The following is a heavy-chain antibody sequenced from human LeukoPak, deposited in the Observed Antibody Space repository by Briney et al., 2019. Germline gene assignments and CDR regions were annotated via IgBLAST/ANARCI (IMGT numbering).Heavy chain of an antibody. J-gene: IGHJ4*02. Sequence: GGSLRLSCAASGFTFSSYAMSWVRQAPGKGLEWVSYIGRGYGITYYADSVKGRFTVSRDDAKNSVYLQMNSLRAEDTALYYCARETVHYWGQGILVTVSS. V-gene: IGHV3-48*04. CDR3: ARETVHY. CDR1: GFTFSSYA. D-gene: IGHD4-17*01. CDR2: IGRGYGIT.